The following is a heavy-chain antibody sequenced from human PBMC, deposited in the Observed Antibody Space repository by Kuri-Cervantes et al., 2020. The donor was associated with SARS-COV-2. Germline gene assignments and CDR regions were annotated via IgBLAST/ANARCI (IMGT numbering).Heavy chain of an antibody. CDR2: INPNSGGT. D-gene: IGHD5-24*01. CDR3: ARGNHGLGWGFDY. V-gene: IGHV1-2*02. J-gene: IGHJ4*02. Sequence: ASVKVSCRASGYTFTGYYMHWVRQAPGQGLEWMGWINPNSGGTNYAQKVQGRVTMTRDTSISTAYMELSRLRSDDTAVYYCARGNHGLGWGFDYWGQGTLVTVSS. CDR1: GYTFTGYY.